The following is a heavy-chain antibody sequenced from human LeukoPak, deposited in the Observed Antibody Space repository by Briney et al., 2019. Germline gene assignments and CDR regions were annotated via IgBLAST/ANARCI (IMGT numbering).Heavy chain of an antibody. CDR3: ARRDFFDY. V-gene: IGHV4-61*02. D-gene: IGHD3-3*01. CDR1: GGSISSGSYY. CDR2: IYTSGST. Sequence: SETLSLTCTVSGGSISSGSYYWSWIRQPAGKGLEWIGRIYTSGSTNYNPSLRSRVTISVDTSKNQFSLKLSSVTAADTAVYYCARRDFFDYWGQGTLVTVSS. J-gene: IGHJ4*02.